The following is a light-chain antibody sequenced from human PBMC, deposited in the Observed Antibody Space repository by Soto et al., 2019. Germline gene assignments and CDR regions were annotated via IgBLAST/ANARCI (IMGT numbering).Light chain of an antibody. J-gene: IGKJ5*01. CDR1: QDISNY. CDR2: DAS. Sequence: DIQMTQSPSSLSASVGDRVTLTCQASQDISNYLNWYQHKPGKAPKLLIYDASNLEIGVPSRFSGSGSGTDFTFTISILQPEDTATYYCQQHDNLPLTFGQGTRLEIK. CDR3: QQHDNLPLT. V-gene: IGKV1-33*01.